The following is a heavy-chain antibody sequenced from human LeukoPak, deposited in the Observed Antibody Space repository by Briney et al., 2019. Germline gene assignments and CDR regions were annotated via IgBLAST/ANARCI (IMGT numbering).Heavy chain of an antibody. V-gene: IGHV4-59*01. CDR2: VDHTGST. CDR3: AKGTRITMIVVGEFDY. J-gene: IGHJ4*02. Sequence: PSETLSLTCSVSGDSISIYYWSWIRQPPGKGLEWIGYVDHTGSTNYNPSLNSRVTISRDTAKNHFSLRLSTVTAADTAVYYCAKGTRITMIVVGEFDYWGQGTLVTVSS. CDR1: GDSISIYY. D-gene: IGHD3-22*01.